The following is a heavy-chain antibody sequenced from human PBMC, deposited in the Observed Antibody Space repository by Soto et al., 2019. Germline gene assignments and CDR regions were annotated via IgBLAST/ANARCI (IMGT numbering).Heavy chain of an antibody. CDR2: IYYSGTT. CDR3: ASTYYTGDSGPYDY. Sequence: QVQLQESGPGLVKPSQTLSLTCTVSGDSISSGGYYWSWIRQHPGKGLEWIGYIYYSGTTYYNPSLESRVSISADTSENQFSLKVKSVTVADTAAYYCASTYYTGDSGPYDYWGQGTLVTVSS. CDR1: GDSISSGGYY. J-gene: IGHJ4*02. D-gene: IGHD1-26*01. V-gene: IGHV4-31*03.